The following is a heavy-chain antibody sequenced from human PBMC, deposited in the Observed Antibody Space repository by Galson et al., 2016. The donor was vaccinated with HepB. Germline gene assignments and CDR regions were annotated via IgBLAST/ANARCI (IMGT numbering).Heavy chain of an antibody. CDR3: ARDRFGELENWFDP. Sequence: SLRLSCAASGFTLSSYSMNWVRQAPGKGLEWVSYISHSSQSSTTIYYADSVKGRFTISRDHAKNSLYLQMNSLRDEDTAVYYCARDRFGELENWFDPWGQGTLVTVSS. CDR1: GFTLSSYS. V-gene: IGHV3-48*02. J-gene: IGHJ5*02. CDR2: ISHSSQSSTTI. D-gene: IGHD3-10*01.